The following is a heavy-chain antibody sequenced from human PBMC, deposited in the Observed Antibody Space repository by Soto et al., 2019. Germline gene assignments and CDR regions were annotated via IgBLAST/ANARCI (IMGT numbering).Heavy chain of an antibody. CDR3: ARGLSVVVVAATVGAFDI. CDR2: IYYSGST. D-gene: IGHD2-15*01. V-gene: IGHV4-39*01. CDR1: GGSISSSSYY. J-gene: IGHJ3*02. Sequence: SETLSLTCTVSGGSISSSSYYWGWIRQPPGKGLEWIGSIYYSGSTYYNPSLKSRVTISVDTSKNQFSLKLSSVTAADTAVYYCARGLSVVVVAATVGAFDIWGQGTMVTVSS.